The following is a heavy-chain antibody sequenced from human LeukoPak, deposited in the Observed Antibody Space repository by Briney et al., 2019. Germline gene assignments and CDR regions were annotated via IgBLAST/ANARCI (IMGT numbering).Heavy chain of an antibody. V-gene: IGHV4-30-2*01. CDR1: GGSISSGGYS. CDR2: IYHSGST. D-gene: IGHD3-3*01. Sequence: SGTLSLTCAVSGGSISSGGYSWSWIRQPPGKGLEWIGYIYHSGSTYYNPSLKSRVTISVDRSKNQFSLKLSSVTAADTAVYYCARGSVLYYFDYWGQGTLVTVSS. J-gene: IGHJ4*02. CDR3: ARGSVLYYFDY.